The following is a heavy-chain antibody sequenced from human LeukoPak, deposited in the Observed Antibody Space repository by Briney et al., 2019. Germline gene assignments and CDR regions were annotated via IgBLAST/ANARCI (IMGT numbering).Heavy chain of an antibody. CDR3: ARASSTSGWPYYYYYGMDV. Sequence: ASVKVSCKASGYTFTSYGISWLRQAPAQGLEWMGWISAYNGNTTYAQKLQGRVTMTTDTSTSTAYMELRSLRSDDTAVYYCARASSTSGWPYYYYYGMDVWGQGTTVTVSS. D-gene: IGHD6-19*01. CDR2: ISAYNGNT. V-gene: IGHV1-18*01. J-gene: IGHJ6*02. CDR1: GYTFTSYG.